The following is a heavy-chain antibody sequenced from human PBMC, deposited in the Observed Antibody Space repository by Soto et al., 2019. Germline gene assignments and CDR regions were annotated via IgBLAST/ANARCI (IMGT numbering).Heavy chain of an antibody. CDR2: IIPIFGTA. CDR3: ARAGVPATSSGWTIDC. D-gene: IGHD6-19*01. V-gene: IGHV1-69*01. Sequence: QVQLVQSGAEVKKPGSSVKVSCTASGGTFSSYAISWVRQAPGQGLEWMGGIIPIFGTANYAQKFQGRVTITADESTSTAYMELSSLRSEDTAVYYCARAGVPATSSGWTIDCWGQGTLVTVSS. CDR1: GGTFSSYA. J-gene: IGHJ4*02.